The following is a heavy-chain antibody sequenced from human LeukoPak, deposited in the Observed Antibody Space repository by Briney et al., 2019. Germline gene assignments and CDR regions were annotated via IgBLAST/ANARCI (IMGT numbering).Heavy chain of an antibody. D-gene: IGHD3-10*01. Sequence: SVKVSCKASGYTFTSYDINWVRQATGQGLEWMGWMNPNSGNTGYAQKFQGRVTMTRNTSISTAYMELSSLRSEDTAVYYCARAPSMVRGVIISRYYYYYYMDVWGKGTTVTISS. CDR1: GYTFTSYD. J-gene: IGHJ6*03. V-gene: IGHV1-8*01. CDR2: MNPNSGNT. CDR3: ARAPSMVRGVIISRYYYYYYMDV.